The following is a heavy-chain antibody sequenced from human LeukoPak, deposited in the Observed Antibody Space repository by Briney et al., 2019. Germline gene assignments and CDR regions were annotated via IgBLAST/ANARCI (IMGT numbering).Heavy chain of an antibody. CDR1: GGSFSGYY. J-gene: IGHJ5*02. CDR3: ARDSPPGSGSYDWFDP. CDR2: IYTSGST. Sequence: SETLSLTCAVYGGSFSGYYWSWIRQPAGKGLEWIGRIYTSGSTNYNPSLKSRVTISVDTSKNQFSLKLSSVTAADTAVYYCARDSPPGSGSYDWFDPWGQGTLVTVSS. D-gene: IGHD3-10*01. V-gene: IGHV4-4*07.